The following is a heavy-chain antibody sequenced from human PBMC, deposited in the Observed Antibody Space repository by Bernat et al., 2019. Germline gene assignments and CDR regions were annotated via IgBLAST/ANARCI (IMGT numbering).Heavy chain of an antibody. Sequence: QVQLVESGGGVVQPGTSLRLSCAASGFTFSNYAIHWVRQAPGKGLEWVAVISYDGANKYHADSVKGRFTISRDNSKNTLYLQMNSQRPEDTAVYYCARDRSSSYNYAQDWYFDLWGRGTLVTVSS. CDR2: ISYDGANK. D-gene: IGHD3-22*01. CDR3: ARDRSSSYNYAQDWYFDL. CDR1: GFTFSNYA. J-gene: IGHJ2*01. V-gene: IGHV3-30-3*01.